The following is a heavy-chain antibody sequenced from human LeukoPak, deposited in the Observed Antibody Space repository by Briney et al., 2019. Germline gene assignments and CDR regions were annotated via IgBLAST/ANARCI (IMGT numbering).Heavy chain of an antibody. CDR1: GFTFSRNY. Sequence: GGSLRLSCAASGFTFSRNYMSWVGEARGKGVEWVSVIYRGGRTYYAYSLKCRFTISRDNSKNTLYLQMNSLRAEDTAVYYCARDGGSGSYYFDYWGQGTLVTVSS. D-gene: IGHD1-26*01. CDR2: IYRGGRT. V-gene: IGHV3-53*01. CDR3: ARDGGSGSYYFDY. J-gene: IGHJ4*02.